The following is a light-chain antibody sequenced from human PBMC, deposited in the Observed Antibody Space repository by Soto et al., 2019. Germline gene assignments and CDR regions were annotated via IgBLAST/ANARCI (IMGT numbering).Light chain of an antibody. CDR1: QGIRNY. V-gene: IGKV1-27*01. CDR3: QEYNRAPLT. J-gene: IGKJ4*01. CDR2: GAS. Sequence: DMPMTQSPSSLSASVGDRVTITCRASQGIRNYLDWYQQKPGKVPKLLIYGASTLQSGVPSRFSGSGSGTDFTLTVSSLQPEDVATYYCQEYNRAPLTFGGGTKVEIK.